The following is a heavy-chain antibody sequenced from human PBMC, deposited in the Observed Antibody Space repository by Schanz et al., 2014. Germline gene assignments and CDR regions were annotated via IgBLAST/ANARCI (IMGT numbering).Heavy chain of an antibody. CDR3: ARGGSGSHYRLDY. CDR2: ISSSSSTR. Sequence: VQLVESGGGVVQPGRSLRLSCAASGFTFSSYALHWVRQAPGKGLEWVSYISSSSSTRYYADSVKGRFTISRDNAKNSLFLQMNSLRAEDTGLYFCARGGSGSHYRLDYWGQGTLVTVSS. CDR1: GFTFSSYA. J-gene: IGHJ4*02. D-gene: IGHD1-26*01. V-gene: IGHV3-48*01.